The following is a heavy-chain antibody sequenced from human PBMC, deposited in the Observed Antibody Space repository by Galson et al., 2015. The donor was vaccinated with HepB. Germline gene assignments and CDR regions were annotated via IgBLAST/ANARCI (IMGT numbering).Heavy chain of an antibody. D-gene: IGHD3-22*01. J-gene: IGHJ4*02. V-gene: IGHV5-10-1*01. CDR1: GYSFISYW. Sequence: SGAEVKKPGESLRISCKGSGYSFISYWISWVRQMPGKGLEWMGRIDPSDSYTNYSPSFQGHVTISADKSISTAYLQWSSLKASDTAIYYCATIYYDSSGYYLFFDYWGQGTLVTVSS. CDR3: ATIYYDSSGYYLFFDY. CDR2: IDPSDSYT.